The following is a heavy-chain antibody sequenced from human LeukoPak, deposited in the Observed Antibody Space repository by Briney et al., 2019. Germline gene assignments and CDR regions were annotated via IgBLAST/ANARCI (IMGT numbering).Heavy chain of an antibody. V-gene: IGHV3-30*02. CDR3: AKVKNDSGDHYYMDV. J-gene: IGHJ6*03. CDR1: GFIFSGYG. CDR2: IRFDGSNK. Sequence: GGSLRLSCAASGFIFSGYGMHWVRQAPGKGLEWVAFIRFDGSNKYCADSVKGRFTISRDNCKNTLYLQMNSLRAEDTAVYFCAKVKNDSGDHYYMDVWGKGTTVTVSS. D-gene: IGHD4-17*01.